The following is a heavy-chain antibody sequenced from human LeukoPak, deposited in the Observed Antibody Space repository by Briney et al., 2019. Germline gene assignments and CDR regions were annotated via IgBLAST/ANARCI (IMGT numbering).Heavy chain of an antibody. CDR2: IKQDGSEK. D-gene: IGHD6-19*01. CDR1: GFTFSSYW. V-gene: IGHV3-7*01. CDR3: ARVGDSSGWPFDY. Sequence: GGSLRLSCAASGFTFSSYWMSWVRQAPGKGLEWVANIKQDGSEKYYVDSVKGRFTISRDNAKNSLYLQMNSLRAEDTAVYYCARVGDSSGWPFDYWGQGTLVTVSS. J-gene: IGHJ4*02.